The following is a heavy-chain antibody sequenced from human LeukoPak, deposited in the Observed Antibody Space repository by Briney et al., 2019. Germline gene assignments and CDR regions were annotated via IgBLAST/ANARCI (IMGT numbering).Heavy chain of an antibody. Sequence: PGGSLRLSCAASGFTFSNAWMSWVRQAPGKGLEWVGRIKSKTDGGTTDYAAPVKGRFIISRDDSKNTLYLQMNSLKTEDTAVYYCAKVESSKLRRFDYWGQGTLVTVSS. V-gene: IGHV3-15*01. CDR3: AKVESSKLRRFDY. D-gene: IGHD3-3*01. CDR2: IKSKTDGGTT. J-gene: IGHJ4*02. CDR1: GFTFSNAW.